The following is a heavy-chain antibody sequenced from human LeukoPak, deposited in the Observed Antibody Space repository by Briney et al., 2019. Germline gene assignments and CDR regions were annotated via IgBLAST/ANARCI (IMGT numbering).Heavy chain of an antibody. CDR2: ISSSGSTV. CDR3: ARELDRFDY. V-gene: IGHV3-48*03. Sequence: GGSLRLSCAASGFTFSSYEMNWVRQAPGKGLEWVSYISSSGSTVYYADSVKGRFTISRDNAENSLYLQMNSLRAGDTAVYYCARELDRFDYWGQGTLVTVSS. J-gene: IGHJ4*02. CDR1: GFTFSSYE.